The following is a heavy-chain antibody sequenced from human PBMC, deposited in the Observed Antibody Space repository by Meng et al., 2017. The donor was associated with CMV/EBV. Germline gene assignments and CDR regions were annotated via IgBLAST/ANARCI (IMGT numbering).Heavy chain of an antibody. Sequence: GRSLKISCAASGFTFSSYGMHWVRQAPGKGLEWVAFIRYDGSNKYYADSVKGRFTISRDNSKNTLYLQMNSLRAEDTAVYYCAKDGTIFGAYYYYYGMDVWGQGTTVTVSS. J-gene: IGHJ6*02. CDR1: GFTFSSYG. D-gene: IGHD3-3*01. CDR3: AKDGTIFGAYYYYYGMDV. CDR2: IRYDGSNK. V-gene: IGHV3-30*02.